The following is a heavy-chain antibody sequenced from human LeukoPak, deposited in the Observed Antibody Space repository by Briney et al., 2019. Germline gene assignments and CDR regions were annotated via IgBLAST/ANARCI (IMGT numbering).Heavy chain of an antibody. CDR3: ARDSYYHPDY. J-gene: IGHJ4*02. Sequence: PGGSLRLSCAASGFTFSSYWMHWVRQGPGKGLVWVSRIISDGSSATYADSMKGRFTISRDNAKNTMYLQMNSLRAEDTAVYYCARDSYYHPDYWGQGTLVTVSS. CDR2: IISDGSSA. CDR1: GFTFSSYW. V-gene: IGHV3-74*01. D-gene: IGHD3-10*01.